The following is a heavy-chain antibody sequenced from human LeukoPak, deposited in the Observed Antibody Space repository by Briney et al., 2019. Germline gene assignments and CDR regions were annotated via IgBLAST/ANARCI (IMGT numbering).Heavy chain of an antibody. J-gene: IGHJ6*02. CDR3: ARDRRVQLWLNYYYYYGMDV. D-gene: IGHD5-18*01. V-gene: IGHV4-34*01. CDR1: GGSFSGYY. CDR2: INHSGST. Sequence: PSETLSLTCAVYGGSFSGYYWSWIRQPPGMGLEWIGEINHSGSTNYNPSLKSRVTISVDTSKNQFSLKLSSVTAADTAVYYCARDRRVQLWLNYYYYYGMDVWGQGTTVTVSS.